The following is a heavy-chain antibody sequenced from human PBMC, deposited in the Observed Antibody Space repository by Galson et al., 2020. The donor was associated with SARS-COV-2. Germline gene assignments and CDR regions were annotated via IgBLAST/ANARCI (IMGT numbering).Heavy chain of an antibody. CDR2: IYFNGNT. CDR1: AGFLSSTSYY. CDR3: ARKTSTYDC. V-gene: IGHV4-39*07. J-gene: IGHJ5*01. Sequence: ASETLSLTCTVSAGFLSSTSYYWGWIRQPPGKGPEWIGSIYFNGNTFYNPSLKSRVTISIATSKNQFSLRLTSVTAADTAVYFCARKTSTYDCWGRGALVTVSS.